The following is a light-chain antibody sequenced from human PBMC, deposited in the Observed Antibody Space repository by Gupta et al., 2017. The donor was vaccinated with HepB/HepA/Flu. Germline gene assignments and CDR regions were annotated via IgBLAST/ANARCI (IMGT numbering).Light chain of an antibody. V-gene: IGKV3D-11*02. J-gene: IGKJ4*01. CDR3: QFRGS. Sequence: EIVLTQSPVTVSLSPGERATLPCRTSQSPGGYLAWYQHRPGQSPTLLIYDVSTRATGIPDRIRGDGTGTNFSRIISRLDTEYSGTYYCQFRGSFGGGTKVEI. CDR2: DVS. CDR1: QSPGGY.